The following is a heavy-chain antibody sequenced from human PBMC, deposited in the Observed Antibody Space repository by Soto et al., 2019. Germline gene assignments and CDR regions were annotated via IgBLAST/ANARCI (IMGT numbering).Heavy chain of an antibody. CDR1: GGSFSGYY. V-gene: IGHV4-34*01. CDR3: ARRQRKQHAIGYCSSTSCYGNQGKFDY. D-gene: IGHD2-2*01. CDR2: INHSGST. Sequence: PSETLSLTCAVYGGSFSGYYWSWIRQPPGKGLEWIGEINHSGSTNYNPSLKSRVTISVDTSKNQFSLKLSSVTAADTAVYYCARRQRKQHAIGYCSSTSCYGNQGKFDYWGQGTLVTVSS. J-gene: IGHJ4*02.